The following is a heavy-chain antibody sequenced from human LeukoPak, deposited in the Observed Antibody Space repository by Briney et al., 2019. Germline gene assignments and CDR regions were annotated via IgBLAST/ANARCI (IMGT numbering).Heavy chain of an antibody. Sequence: SETLSLTCTVSGGSISISSYYWSWIRQPPGKGLEWIGYIHYSGSTNYNPSLKSRVTISVDMTKNQFSLRLSSVTAADTAVYYCATGYGSGTLRDRYYYMDVWGKGTTVTVSS. CDR1: GGSISISSYY. V-gene: IGHV4-61*01. J-gene: IGHJ6*03. D-gene: IGHD3-10*01. CDR2: IHYSGST. CDR3: ATGYGSGTLRDRYYYMDV.